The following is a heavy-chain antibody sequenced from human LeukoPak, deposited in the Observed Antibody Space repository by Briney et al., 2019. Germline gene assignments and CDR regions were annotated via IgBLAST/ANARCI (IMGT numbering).Heavy chain of an antibody. V-gene: IGHV5-51*01. J-gene: IGHJ6*03. CDR1: GYIFTSYW. Sequence: GESLKISCKGSGYIFTSYWIGWVRQMPGKGLEWMGIIYPGDSDTRYSPSFQGQVTISADKSIRTAYLEWSSLKASDTAIYYCARQGAAGKYYYYSMDVWGKGTTVTVSS. D-gene: IGHD6-13*01. CDR2: IYPGDSDT. CDR3: ARQGAAGKYYYYSMDV.